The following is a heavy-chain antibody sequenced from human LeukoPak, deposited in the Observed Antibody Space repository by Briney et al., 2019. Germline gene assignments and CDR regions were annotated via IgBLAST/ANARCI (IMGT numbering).Heavy chain of an antibody. D-gene: IGHD6-19*01. V-gene: IGHV4-39*01. CDR3: ARRGYSSGWYPFDY. Sequence: SETLSLTCTVSGGSISSSSYYWGWVRQPPGKGLEWIGSIYCSGSTYYNPSLKSRVTISVDTSKNQFSLKLSSVTAADTAVYYCARRGYSSGWYPFDYWGQGTLVTVSS. CDR2: IYCSGST. J-gene: IGHJ4*02. CDR1: GGSISSSSYY.